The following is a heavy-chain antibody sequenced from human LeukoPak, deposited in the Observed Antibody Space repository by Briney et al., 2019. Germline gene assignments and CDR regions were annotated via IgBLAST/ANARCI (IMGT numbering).Heavy chain of an antibody. V-gene: IGHV3-21*01. D-gene: IGHD3-10*02. CDR2: ISSSSSYI. J-gene: IGHJ4*02. CDR3: ASARAYVQYPYFDY. Sequence: GGSLRLSCAASGFTFSSYSMNWVRQAPGKGLEWVSSISSSSSYIYYADSVKGRFTISRDNAKNSLYLQMNSLRAEDTAVYYCASARAYVQYPYFDYWGQGTLVTVSS. CDR1: GFTFSSYS.